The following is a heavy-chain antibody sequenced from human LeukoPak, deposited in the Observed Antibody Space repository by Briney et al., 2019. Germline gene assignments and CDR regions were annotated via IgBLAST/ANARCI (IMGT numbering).Heavy chain of an antibody. Sequence: SETLSLTGTVSGGSISSYYWSWMRQPPGKGLEWIGYIYYSGSTNYNPSLKSRVTISVDTSKNQFSLKLSSVTAADTAVYYCARERYSGHAFDIWGQGTMVTVSS. J-gene: IGHJ3*02. CDR1: GGSISSYY. CDR3: ARERYSGHAFDI. D-gene: IGHD5-12*01. V-gene: IGHV4-59*01. CDR2: IYYSGST.